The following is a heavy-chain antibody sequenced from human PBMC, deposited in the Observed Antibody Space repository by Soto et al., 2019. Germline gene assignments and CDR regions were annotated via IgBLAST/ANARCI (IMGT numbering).Heavy chain of an antibody. J-gene: IGHJ4*02. Sequence: GGSLRLSCAASGFTFSSYGMHWVRQAPGKGLEWVAVISYDGSNKYYADSVKGRFTISRDNSKNTLYLQMNSLRAEDTAVYYCAKDLFESRVVAATWSPMDYWGQGTLVTVSS. D-gene: IGHD2-15*01. CDR3: AKDLFESRVVAATWSPMDY. CDR2: ISYDGSNK. V-gene: IGHV3-30*18. CDR1: GFTFSSYG.